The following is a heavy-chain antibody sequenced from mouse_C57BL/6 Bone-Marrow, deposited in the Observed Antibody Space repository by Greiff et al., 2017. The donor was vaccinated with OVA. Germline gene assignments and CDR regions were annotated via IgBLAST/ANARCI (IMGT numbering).Heavy chain of an antibody. CDR3: VRLLGWYFDV. CDR2: IDPSDSYT. V-gene: IGHV1-69*01. Sequence: QVQLQQPGAELVMPGASVKLSCTASGYTFTSYWMHWVKQRPGQGLEWIGEIDPSDSYTNYNQKFKGKSTLTVDKSSSTAYMQLSRVTSEDSAVYYCVRLLGWYFDVWGTGTTVTVSS. J-gene: IGHJ1*03. D-gene: IGHD1-1*01. CDR1: GYTFTSYW.